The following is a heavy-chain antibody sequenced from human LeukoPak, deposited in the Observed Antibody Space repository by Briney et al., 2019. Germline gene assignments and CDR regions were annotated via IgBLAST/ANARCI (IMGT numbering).Heavy chain of an antibody. Sequence: ASVKVSCTASGYTFTGYYLHWVRQAPGQGLGWMECVNPNSGDTNYAQKFQGSVTMTRDTSISTVYMELSRLRSDDTAVYYCARASGSYWWFDSWGQGTLVTVSS. J-gene: IGHJ5*01. D-gene: IGHD1-26*01. CDR3: ARASGSYWWFDS. CDR1: GYTFTGYY. CDR2: VNPNSGDT. V-gene: IGHV1-2*02.